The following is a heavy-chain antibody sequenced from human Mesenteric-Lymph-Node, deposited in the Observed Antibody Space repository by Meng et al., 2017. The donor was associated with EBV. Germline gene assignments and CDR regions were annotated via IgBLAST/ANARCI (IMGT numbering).Heavy chain of an antibody. V-gene: IGHV1-8*01. D-gene: IGHD3-9*01. CDR3: ATDILTGYYIFEH. CDR2: MNPKTGST. Sequence: VQLVQSGAEVKKPGASVKVSCKASGYTFTTYDINWVRQAAGQGLEWMGWMNPKTGSTGYAQKFQGRVTMTRNTSISTAYMELNGLRSDDTAIYYCATDILTGYYIFEHWGQGTLVTVSS. CDR1: GYTFTTYD. J-gene: IGHJ4*02.